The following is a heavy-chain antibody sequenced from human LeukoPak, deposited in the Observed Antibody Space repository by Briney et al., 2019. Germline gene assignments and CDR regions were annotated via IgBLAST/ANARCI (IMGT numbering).Heavy chain of an antibody. Sequence: AGGSLRLSCAASGFTFSNYAIHWVRQAPGRGLEWVAAISYDGNSQHYGAPVKGRFTISRDNSKNTVYLQINTLRTDDAAIYYCAKPYPTLTTSAVLDNWRQGTLVTVSS. CDR1: GFTFSNYA. CDR3: AKPYPTLTTSAVLDN. D-gene: IGHD1-1*01. V-gene: IGHV3-30*18. CDR2: ISYDGNSQ. J-gene: IGHJ4*02.